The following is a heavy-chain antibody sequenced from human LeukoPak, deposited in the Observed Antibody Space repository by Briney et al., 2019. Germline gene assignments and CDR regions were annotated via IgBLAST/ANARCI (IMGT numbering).Heavy chain of an antibody. V-gene: IGHV3-23*01. CDR3: AKDTGSELFWVS. CDR2: ISGSGGST. Sequence: GTLRLSCAASGFTFSSYGMSWVRQAPGKGLEWVSAISGSGGSTYYADSVKGRFTISRDNSKNTLYLQMNSLRAEDTAVYYCAKDTGSELFWVSWGQGTLVTVSS. CDR1: GFTFSSYG. J-gene: IGHJ5*02. D-gene: IGHD3-3*01.